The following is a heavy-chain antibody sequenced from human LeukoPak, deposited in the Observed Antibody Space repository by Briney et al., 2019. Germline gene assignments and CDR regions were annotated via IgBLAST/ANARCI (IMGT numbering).Heavy chain of an antibody. CDR3: ARGDPKGEFPIQAFDI. V-gene: IGHV4-38-2*01. CDR1: GYSISRGYY. CDR2: IYYSGRT. D-gene: IGHD2-21*01. Sequence: PSETLSLTCAVSGYSISRGYYWGWIRQPPGKGLEWIGSIYYSGRTYYNPSLKSRVTISIDTSKNQFSLGLRSVTSADTAVYYCARGDPKGEFPIQAFDIWGQGTMVTVSS. J-gene: IGHJ3*02.